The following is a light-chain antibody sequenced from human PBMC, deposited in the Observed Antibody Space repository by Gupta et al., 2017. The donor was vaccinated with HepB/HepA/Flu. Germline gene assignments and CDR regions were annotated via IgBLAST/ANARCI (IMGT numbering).Light chain of an antibody. CDR1: QSRVHSNGYND. CDR2: LGS. V-gene: IGKV2-28*01. J-gene: IGKJ2*02. CDR3: MQALESPRT. Sequence: DIVMTQSPLSLPVTPGEPASISCRSSQSRVHSNGYNDLDWYLQKPGQSPQLLIYLGSNRASGVPDRFSGSGSGADFTLKISRVEADDVGVYYCMQALESPRTFGQGTKLEIK.